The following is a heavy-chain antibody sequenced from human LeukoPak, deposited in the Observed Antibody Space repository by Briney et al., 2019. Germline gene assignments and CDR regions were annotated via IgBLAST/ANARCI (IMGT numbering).Heavy chain of an antibody. CDR2: IYHSGST. J-gene: IGHJ6*02. V-gene: IGHV4-38-2*02. CDR3: ARVLGDYSSSWYSEDV. D-gene: IGHD6-13*01. CDR1: GYSISSGYY. Sequence: PSETLSLTCTVSGYSISSGYYWGWIRQPPGKGLGWIGSIYHSGSTYYNPSLKSRVTISVDTSKNQFSLKLSSVTAADTAVYYCARVLGDYSSSWYSEDVWGQGTTVTVSS.